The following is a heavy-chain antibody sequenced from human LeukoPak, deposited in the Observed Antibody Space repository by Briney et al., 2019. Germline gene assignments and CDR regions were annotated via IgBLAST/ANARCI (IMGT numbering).Heavy chain of an antibody. D-gene: IGHD3-10*01. CDR1: GFTFSSYA. V-gene: IGHV3-23*01. CDR3: AKDVFSGWLIIKGYFDY. Sequence: GGSLRLSCAASGFTFSSYAMSWVRQAPGKGLEWVSAISGSGGSTYYADSVKGRFTISRDNSKNTLYLQMNSLRAEDTAVYYCAKDVFSGWLIIKGYFDYWGQGTLVTVSS. CDR2: ISGSGGST. J-gene: IGHJ4*02.